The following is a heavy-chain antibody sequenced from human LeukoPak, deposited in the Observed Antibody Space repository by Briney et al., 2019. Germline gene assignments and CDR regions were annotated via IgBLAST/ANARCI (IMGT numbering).Heavy chain of an antibody. V-gene: IGHV3-23*01. D-gene: IGHD6-19*01. CDR3: AKGQSGWAFDPFDY. J-gene: IGHJ4*02. CDR1: GFTFSSYA. CDR2: ISSSGGST. Sequence: PGGSLRLSCAASGFTFSSYAMSWVRQAPGKGLEWVSGISSSGGSTYNADSVKGRFTVSRDNSKNTLYLQMNSLRAEDTAIYYCAKGQSGWAFDPFDYWGQGTLVTVSS.